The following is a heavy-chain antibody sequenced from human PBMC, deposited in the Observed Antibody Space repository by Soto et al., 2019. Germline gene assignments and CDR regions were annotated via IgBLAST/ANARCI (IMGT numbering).Heavy chain of an antibody. V-gene: IGHV3-21*01. CDR1: GFTFSSYS. J-gene: IGHJ3*02. CDR2: ISSSSSYI. Sequence: GGSLRLSCAASGFTFSSYSMNWVRQAPGKGLEWVSSISSSSSYIYYADSVKGRFTISRDNAKNSLYLQMNSLRAEDTAVYYCAMGHIVLMVYAQSDAFDIWGQGTMVTVSS. D-gene: IGHD2-8*01. CDR3: AMGHIVLMVYAQSDAFDI.